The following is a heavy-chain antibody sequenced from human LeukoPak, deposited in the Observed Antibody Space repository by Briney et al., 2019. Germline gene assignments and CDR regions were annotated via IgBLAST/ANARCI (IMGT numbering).Heavy chain of an antibody. CDR3: ARQSYCGGDCYYNYFDY. Sequence: SETLSLTCTVSGGSISSYYWSWIRQPPGKGLEWIGYIYYSGSTNYNPSLKSRVTISVDTSKNQFSLKLSSVTAADTAVYYCARQSYCGGDCYYNYFDYWGQGTLVTVSS. J-gene: IGHJ4*02. D-gene: IGHD2-21*02. V-gene: IGHV4-59*08. CDR2: IYYSGST. CDR1: GGSISSYY.